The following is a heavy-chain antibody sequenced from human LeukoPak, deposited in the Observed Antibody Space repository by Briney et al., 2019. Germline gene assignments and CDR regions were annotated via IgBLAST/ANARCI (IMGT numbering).Heavy chain of an antibody. J-gene: IGHJ5*02. D-gene: IGHD5-12*01. CDR2: ISAYNGNT. Sequence: ASVKVSCKASGYTFTSYGISWVRQAPGQGLEWMGWISAYNGNTNYAQKLQGRVTMTTDTSTSTAYMELRSLRSDDTAVYYCARDTILYSGYDLNPWGQGTLVTVSS. V-gene: IGHV1-18*01. CDR3: ARDTILYSGYDLNP. CDR1: GYTFTSYG.